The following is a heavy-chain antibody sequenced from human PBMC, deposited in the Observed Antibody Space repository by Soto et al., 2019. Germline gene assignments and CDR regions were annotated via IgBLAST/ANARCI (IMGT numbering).Heavy chain of an antibody. CDR2: IKRNADGGTA. CDR3: TTAATTVTTIDY. D-gene: IGHD4-17*01. CDR1: GFTFSNAW. J-gene: IGHJ4*02. Sequence: EVPLVESGGGLVKPGGSLRLSCAASGFTFSNAWMSWVRQAPGQGLGWVGRIKRNADGGTADYAAPVKGRFTISRDDSKNTLYLQMNSLKTEDTAVYYCTTAATTVTTIDYWGQGTLVTVSS. V-gene: IGHV3-15*01.